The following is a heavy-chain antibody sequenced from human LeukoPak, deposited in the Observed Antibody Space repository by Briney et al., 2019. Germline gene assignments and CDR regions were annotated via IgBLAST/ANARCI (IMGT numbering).Heavy chain of an antibody. Sequence: SETLSLTCTVSGGSISSYYWSWIRQPPGKGLEWIGYIYYSGSTNYSPSLKSRVTISEDTSKNQLSLKLSSVTAADTAVYYCARDVSSWLDSWGQGTLVTVSS. CDR2: IYYSGST. V-gene: IGHV4-59*01. CDR3: ARDVSSWLDS. D-gene: IGHD6-13*01. J-gene: IGHJ4*02. CDR1: GGSISSYY.